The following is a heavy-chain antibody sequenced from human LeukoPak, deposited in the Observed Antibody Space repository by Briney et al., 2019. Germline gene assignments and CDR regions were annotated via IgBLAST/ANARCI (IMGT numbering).Heavy chain of an antibody. CDR1: GYTFTDYA. CDR2: ISAGSGNT. Sequence: ASVKVSFKASGYTFTDYAIHWVRQAPGQRVEWMGWISAGSGNTKYSRSLQGRVTITRDTSASTAYMELRSLRSEDTAVYYCARDLGYTLSYWGQGTPVTVSS. V-gene: IGHV1-3*01. J-gene: IGHJ4*02. D-gene: IGHD2-2*02. CDR3: ARDLGYTLSY.